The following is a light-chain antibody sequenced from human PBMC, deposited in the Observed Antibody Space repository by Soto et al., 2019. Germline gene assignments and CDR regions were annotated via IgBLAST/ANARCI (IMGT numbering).Light chain of an antibody. CDR2: EVS. CDR1: SSDVGGYNY. CDR3: SSYAGSSNFV. V-gene: IGLV2-8*01. J-gene: IGLJ1*01. Sequence: QCVLTRPASASGSPGQSVTIFCTGTSSDVGGYNYVSWYQQHPGKAPKLMIYEVSKRPSGVPDRFSGSKSGNTASLTVSGLQAEDEADYYCSSYAGSSNFVFGTGTKVTVL.